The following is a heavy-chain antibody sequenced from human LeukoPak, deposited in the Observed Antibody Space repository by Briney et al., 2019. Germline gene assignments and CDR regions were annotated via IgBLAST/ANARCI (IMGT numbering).Heavy chain of an antibody. Sequence: GGSLRLSCAASGFTFSSYAMHWVRQAPGKGLEWVAVISYDGSNKYYADSVKGRFTISRDNSKNTLYLQMNSLRAEDTAVYYCTTNIVVVPAAMAGGDAFDIWGQGTMVTVSS. D-gene: IGHD2-2*01. CDR2: ISYDGSNK. V-gene: IGHV3-30*04. J-gene: IGHJ3*02. CDR3: TTNIVVVPAAMAGGDAFDI. CDR1: GFTFSSYA.